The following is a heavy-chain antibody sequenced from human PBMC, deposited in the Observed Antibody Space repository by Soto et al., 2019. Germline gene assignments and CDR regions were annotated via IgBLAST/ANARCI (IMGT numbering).Heavy chain of an antibody. CDR2: MNSNSGNT. CDR1: GDSFTSYD. J-gene: IGHJ4*02. Sequence: QVQLVQSGAEVKKPGASVKVSCKTSGDSFTSYDINWVRQAPGQGLEWLGRMNSNSGNTGYSDNFQGRVSMTRDSTNSTAYLGLTNLRSDDTAVYYCWRGLIRRGLVATHWGQGTPVSVSS. V-gene: IGHV1-8*01. CDR3: WRGLIRRGLVATH. D-gene: IGHD3-10*01.